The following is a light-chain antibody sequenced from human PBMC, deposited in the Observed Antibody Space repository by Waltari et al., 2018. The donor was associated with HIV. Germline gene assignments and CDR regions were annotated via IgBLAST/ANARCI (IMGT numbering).Light chain of an antibody. CDR3: SSYTSSTILA. V-gene: IGLV2-14*01. J-gene: IGLJ2*01. Sequence: QSALTQPASVSGSPGQSITISCTGTSSDVGGSNYVSWYQQHPGKAPKRMIYEVSNRPSGVSDRFSGAKSGNTASLTISGLQAADEGDYYCSSYTSSTILAFGEGTKLTVL. CDR1: SSDVGGSNY. CDR2: EVS.